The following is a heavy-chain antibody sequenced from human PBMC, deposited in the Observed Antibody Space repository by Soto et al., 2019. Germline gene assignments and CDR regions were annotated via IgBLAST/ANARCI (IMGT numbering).Heavy chain of an antibody. CDR2: IGGGGTDT. CDR1: GFTFGDYA. CDR3: AKDAVPYNGEWDWFDT. D-gene: IGHD3-10*01. J-gene: IGHJ5*02. V-gene: IGHV3-23*01. Sequence: QLSECGGGLVQPGRSLRVHCVASGFTFGDYAMSWVRQAPGRGLEWVSSIGGGGTDTYYAASVKGRFTISRDNSKSTLYLQMNNLRVEDTAVYYCAKDAVPYNGEWDWFDTWGQGTLVTVSS.